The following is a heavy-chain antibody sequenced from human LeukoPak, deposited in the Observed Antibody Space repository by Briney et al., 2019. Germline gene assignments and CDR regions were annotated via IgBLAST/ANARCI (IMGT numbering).Heavy chain of an antibody. J-gene: IGHJ4*02. CDR1: GFTFSSYA. Sequence: GGSLRLSCAASGFTFSSYAMHWVRQAPGKGLEWVAVISFDGSNKYYADSVKGRFTISRDNSKNTLYLQMNSLRAEDTAVYYCAKAPRTQGNIVVVPAAFDYWGQGTLVTVSS. CDR3: AKAPRTQGNIVVVPAAFDY. D-gene: IGHD2-2*01. CDR2: ISFDGSNK. V-gene: IGHV3-30-3*01.